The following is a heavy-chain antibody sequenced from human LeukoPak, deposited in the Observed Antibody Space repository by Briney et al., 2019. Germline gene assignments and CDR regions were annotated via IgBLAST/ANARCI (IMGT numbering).Heavy chain of an antibody. V-gene: IGHV1-2*02. CDR3: ARVIFGGSPPSP. CDR2: INPNSGGT. Sequence: GASVKVSCKASGYTFTGYYMHWVRQAPGQGLEWMGWINPNSGGTNYAQKFQGRVTMTRDRSISTAYMELSRLRSDDTAVYYCARVIFGGSPPSPWGQGTLVTVSS. J-gene: IGHJ5*02. D-gene: IGHD1-26*01. CDR1: GYTFTGYY.